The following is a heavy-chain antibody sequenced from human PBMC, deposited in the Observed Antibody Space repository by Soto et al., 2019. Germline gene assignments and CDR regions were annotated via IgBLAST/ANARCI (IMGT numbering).Heavy chain of an antibody. V-gene: IGHV3-23*01. J-gene: IGHJ4*02. CDR1: GFSFGSHA. D-gene: IGHD3-3*01. CDR3: ARWSYLDY. Sequence: GGSLRLSCAASGFSFGSHALSWVRQAPGKGLEWISTISGSDGKTFYADSVKGRFSISRDTSQSTLYLQMNSLRADDTAMYYCARWSYLDYWGQGTRVTVSS. CDR2: ISGSDGKT.